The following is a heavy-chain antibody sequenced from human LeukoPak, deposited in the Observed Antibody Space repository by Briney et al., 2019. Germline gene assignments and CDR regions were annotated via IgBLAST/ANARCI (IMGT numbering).Heavy chain of an antibody. Sequence: ASVKVSCKAAGYTFTGYFMDWVRQAPGQGLEWMGEINPNNGDTKFAQKFEGRVTMTRDTSIPTAYMELSSLKSDDTAVYYCARLRWERGALDYWGQGTPVTVSS. D-gene: IGHD1-26*01. J-gene: IGHJ4*02. CDR3: ARLRWERGALDY. CDR2: INPNNGDT. V-gene: IGHV1-2*02. CDR1: GYTFTGYF.